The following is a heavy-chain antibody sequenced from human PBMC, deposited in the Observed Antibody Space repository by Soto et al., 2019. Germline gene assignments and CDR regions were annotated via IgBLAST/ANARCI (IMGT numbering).Heavy chain of an antibody. Sequence: NPSETLSLTYTISGGPISIHSWSWIRQPPGKGLEWIGYIYYSGSTNYNPSLKSRVTISVDTSKNQFSLKLSSVTAADTAVYYCARELFGRSVWFDPWGQGTLVTVS. J-gene: IGHJ5*02. D-gene: IGHD3-10*01. CDR1: GGPISIHS. V-gene: IGHV4-59*11. CDR2: IYYSGST. CDR3: ARELFGRSVWFDP.